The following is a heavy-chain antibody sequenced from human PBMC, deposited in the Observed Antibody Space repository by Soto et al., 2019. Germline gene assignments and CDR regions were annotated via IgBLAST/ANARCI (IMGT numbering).Heavy chain of an antibody. CDR1: GGSIISGGYS. V-gene: IGHV4-30-2*01. CDR3: ARVPTP. Sequence: SETLSLTCAVSGGSIISGGYSWSWIRQPPGKGLEWIGYIYHSGSTYYNPSLKSRVTISVDRSKNQFSLKLNSMTAADTAVYYCARVPTPWGQGTLVTVSS. CDR2: IYHSGST. J-gene: IGHJ5*02.